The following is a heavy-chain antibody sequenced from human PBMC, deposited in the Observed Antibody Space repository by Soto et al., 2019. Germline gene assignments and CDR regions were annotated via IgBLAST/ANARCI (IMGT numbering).Heavy chain of an antibody. CDR3: AKTSSASERDSPGW. V-gene: IGHV4-59*08. CDR2: IYYAGST. D-gene: IGHD2-21*01. Sequence: ETLSLTCTVSGASMISYYWSWFRQPPGRGLEWIGFIYYAGSTKYNPSLNSRVTISVDTSKNQFSLTVTSVTAADTAVYYCAKTSSASERDSPGWWGQGTLVT. CDR1: GASMISYY. J-gene: IGHJ4*02.